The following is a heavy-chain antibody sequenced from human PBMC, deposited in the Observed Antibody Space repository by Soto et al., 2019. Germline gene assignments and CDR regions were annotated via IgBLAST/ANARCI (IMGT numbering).Heavy chain of an antibody. J-gene: IGHJ6*03. CDR2: ISWNSGSI. D-gene: IGHD2-2*01. V-gene: IGHV3-9*01. Sequence: GGSLRLSCAASGFTFDDYAMHWVRQAPGKGLEWVSGISWNSGSIGYADSVKGRFTISRDNAKNSLYLQMNSLRAEDTAVYYCARSLGYCSSTSCYSDYYYYMDVWGKGTTVTVSS. CDR3: ARSLGYCSSTSCYSDYYYYMDV. CDR1: GFTFDDYA.